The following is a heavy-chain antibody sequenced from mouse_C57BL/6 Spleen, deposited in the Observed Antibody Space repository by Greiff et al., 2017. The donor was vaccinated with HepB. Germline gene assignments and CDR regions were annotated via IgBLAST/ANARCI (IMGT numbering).Heavy chain of an antibody. J-gene: IGHJ1*03. Sequence: QVQLQQPGAELVKPGASVKLSCKASGYTFTSYWMQWVKQRPGQGLEWIGEIDPSDSYTNYNQKFKGKATLTVDTSSSTAYMQLSSLTSEDSAVYYCARRDWDRYFDVWGTGTTVTVSS. D-gene: IGHD4-1*01. CDR1: GYTFTSYW. V-gene: IGHV1-50*01. CDR2: IDPSDSYT. CDR3: ARRDWDRYFDV.